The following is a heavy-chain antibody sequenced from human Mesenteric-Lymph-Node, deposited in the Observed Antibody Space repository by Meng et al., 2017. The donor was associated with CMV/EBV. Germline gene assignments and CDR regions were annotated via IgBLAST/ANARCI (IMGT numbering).Heavy chain of an antibody. V-gene: IGHV4-34*01. J-gene: IGHJ4*02. D-gene: IGHD5-12*01. CDR1: GGSFSGYY. CDR3: ARGPPLSSDIAPRYPFY. CDR2: INHSGST. Sequence: GSLRLSCAVYGGSFSGYYWSWIRQPPGKGLEWIGEINHSGSTNYNPSLKSRVTISVDTSKNQFSLRLSSVTAADTAVYYCARGPPLSSDIAPRYPFYWGQGTLVTVSS.